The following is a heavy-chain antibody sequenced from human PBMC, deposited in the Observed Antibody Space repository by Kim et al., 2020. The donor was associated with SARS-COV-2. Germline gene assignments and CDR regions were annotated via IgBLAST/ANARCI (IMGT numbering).Heavy chain of an antibody. J-gene: IGHJ6*02. CDR1: GGSISSSNW. CDR2: IYHSGST. V-gene: IGHV4-4*02. D-gene: IGHD6-13*01. CDR3: ARQMGPPPKQQLVRGLPRGRDV. Sequence: SETLSLTCAVSGGSISSSNWWSWVRQPPGKGLEWIGEIYHSGSTNYNPSLKSRVTISVDKSKNQFSLKLSSVTAADTAVYYCARQMGPPPKQQLVRGLPRGRDVWGQGTTVTVSS.